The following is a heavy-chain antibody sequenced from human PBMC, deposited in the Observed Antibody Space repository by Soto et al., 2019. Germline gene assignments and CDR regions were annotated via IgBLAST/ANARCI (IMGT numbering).Heavy chain of an antibody. CDR3: AKGESHLVLIMAAFEH. Sequence: GGSLRLPGAAAGFTFSSYVMTWDRKAPGKGLEWVSTISGRRGDTFYADSVKGRFTISRDFSRDTLYLQMDSQRVEVTAMYFCAKGESHLVLIMAAFEHWGQGTRVAVSS. CDR2: ISGRRGDT. J-gene: IGHJ4*02. V-gene: IGHV3-23*01. D-gene: IGHD2-8*02. CDR1: GFTFSSYV.